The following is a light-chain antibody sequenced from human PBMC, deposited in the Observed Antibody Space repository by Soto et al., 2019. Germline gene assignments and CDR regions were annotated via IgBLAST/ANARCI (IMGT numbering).Light chain of an antibody. Sequence: EIVLTQSPGTLSLFPGERATLSCRASQSVSSSYLAWYQQKSGQAPRLLIYGASSRATGIPDRFSGSGSGTDFTLTITRLEPEDFAIYYCQPYNNWPLTFGGGTKVDIK. CDR3: QPYNNWPLT. CDR1: QSVSSSY. CDR2: GAS. V-gene: IGKV3-20*01. J-gene: IGKJ4*01.